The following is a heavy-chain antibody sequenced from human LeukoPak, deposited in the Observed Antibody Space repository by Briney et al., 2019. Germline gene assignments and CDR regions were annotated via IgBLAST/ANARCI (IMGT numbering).Heavy chain of an antibody. CDR3: ARESSGSYFFY. CDR2: IIDSGGAT. CDR1: GFTFSTYA. D-gene: IGHD1-26*01. J-gene: IGHJ4*02. Sequence: PGGSLRLSCAASGFTFSTYAMSWVRQAPGKGLEWVSAIIDSGGATYYADSVKGRFTISRDNSKNTLYLQMNSLRVEDTAVYYCARESSGSYFFYWGQGTLVTVSS. V-gene: IGHV3-23*01.